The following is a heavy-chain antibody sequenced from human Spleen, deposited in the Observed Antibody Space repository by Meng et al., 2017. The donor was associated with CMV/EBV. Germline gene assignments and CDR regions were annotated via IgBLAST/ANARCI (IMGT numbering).Heavy chain of an antibody. D-gene: IGHD2-21*01. V-gene: IGHV3-23*01. Sequence: LKISCVASEFTFSSYAMSWVRQAPGKGLEWISGVSANGGSTYYADSVKGRFTIPRDNSKNTLYLEMSSLRAEDTAIYYCAKDLKFLVVIRPADAFDIWGQGTMVTVSS. CDR1: EFTFSSYA. CDR2: VSANGGST. J-gene: IGHJ3*02. CDR3: AKDLKFLVVIRPADAFDI.